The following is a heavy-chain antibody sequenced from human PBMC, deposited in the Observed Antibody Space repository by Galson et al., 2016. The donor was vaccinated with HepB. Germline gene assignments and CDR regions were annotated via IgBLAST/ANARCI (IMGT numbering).Heavy chain of an antibody. J-gene: IGHJ5*02. CDR2: ISYSGSA. CDR1: GDSITRGGYY. Sequence: TLSLTCIVSGDSITRGGYYWSWIRQHPGKGLERIGHISYSGSASYNPSLKSRIIISLDTSKNQFTLKMTSVTAADAAVYFCARYSGSDYGRFDPWGQGTVVTVSS. D-gene: IGHD1-26*01. CDR3: ARYSGSDYGRFDP. V-gene: IGHV4-31*03.